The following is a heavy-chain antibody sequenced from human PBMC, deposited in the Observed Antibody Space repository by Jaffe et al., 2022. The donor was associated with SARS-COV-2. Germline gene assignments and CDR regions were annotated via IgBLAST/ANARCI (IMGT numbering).Heavy chain of an antibody. CDR1: GGSFSGYY. Sequence: QVQLQQWGAGLLKPSETLSLTCAVYGGSFSGYYWSWIRQPPGKGLEWIGEINHSGSTNYNPSLKSRVTISVDTSKNQFSLKLSSVTAADTAVYYCAREWLQKYYFDYWGQGTLVTVSS. D-gene: IGHD3-3*01. CDR2: INHSGST. J-gene: IGHJ4*02. V-gene: IGHV4-34*01. CDR3: AREWLQKYYFDY.